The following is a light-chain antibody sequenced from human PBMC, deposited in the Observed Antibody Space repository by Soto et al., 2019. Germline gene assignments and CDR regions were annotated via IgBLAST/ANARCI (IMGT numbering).Light chain of an antibody. Sequence: EIVMTQSPATLSVSPGEGATLSCRASQSVSSKLAWYQQKPGQAPRLLIYGASTRAAGIAARFSGSGSGTEFTLTISSLQSEDFAVYYCQQYSSSPRTFGQGTKVDIK. CDR3: QQYSSSPRT. V-gene: IGKV3-15*01. J-gene: IGKJ1*01. CDR2: GAS. CDR1: QSVSSK.